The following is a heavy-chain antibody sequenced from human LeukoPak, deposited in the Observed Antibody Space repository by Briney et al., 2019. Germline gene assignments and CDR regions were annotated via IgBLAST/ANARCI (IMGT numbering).Heavy chain of an antibody. CDR1: GFTFSRYW. CDR2: ISTDGSST. J-gene: IGHJ6*02. Sequence: PGGSLRLSCAASGFTFSRYWMHWLHQAPGKGLVWVSRISTDGSSTTYADSVKGRFTISRDNGRNTLYLQMYSLRAEDTAVYYCASYLTSIPSGMDVWGQGTTVTVSS. D-gene: IGHD2/OR15-2a*01. CDR3: ASYLTSIPSGMDV. V-gene: IGHV3-74*01.